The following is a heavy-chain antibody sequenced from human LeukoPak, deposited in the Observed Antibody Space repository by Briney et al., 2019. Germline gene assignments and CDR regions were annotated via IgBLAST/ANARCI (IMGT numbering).Heavy chain of an antibody. CDR2: ISYDGSNK. V-gene: IGHV3-30*18. Sequence: GRSLRLSCAASGFTFSSYGMHWVRQAPGKGLEWVAVISYDGSNKYYAASVKGRFTISRDNSKNTLYLQMNSLSAEDTAVYYCAKVCDPSSGYIVVVTALWYGMDVWGQGTTVTVSS. D-gene: IGHD2-21*02. J-gene: IGHJ6*02. CDR3: AKVCDPSSGYIVVVTALWYGMDV. CDR1: GFTFSSYG.